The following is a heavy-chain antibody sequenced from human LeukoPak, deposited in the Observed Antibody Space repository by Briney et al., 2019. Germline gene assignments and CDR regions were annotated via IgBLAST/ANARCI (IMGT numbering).Heavy chain of an antibody. CDR3: AKVATEGYYFDY. Sequence: PGGSLRLSCAASGFTFSSYEMNWVRQAPGKGLEWVSYIGSSGTTIYYADSVKGRFTISRDNAKSSLYLQMNSLRAEDTAVYYRAKVATEGYYFDYWGQGTLVTVSS. D-gene: IGHD5-12*01. V-gene: IGHV3-48*03. J-gene: IGHJ4*02. CDR1: GFTFSSYE. CDR2: IGSSGTTI.